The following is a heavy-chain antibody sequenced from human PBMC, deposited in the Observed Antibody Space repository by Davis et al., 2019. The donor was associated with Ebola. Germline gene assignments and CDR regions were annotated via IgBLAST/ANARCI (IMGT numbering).Heavy chain of an antibody. Sequence: GGSLRLSCAASGFTFDDYAMHWVRQAPGKGLEWVSGISWNSGSIGYADSVKGRFTISRDNSKNTLYLQMNSLRAEDTAVYYCAKDYYGSGRPLDYWGQGTLVTVSS. CDR1: GFTFDDYA. CDR3: AKDYYGSGRPLDY. CDR2: ISWNSGSI. V-gene: IGHV3-9*01. D-gene: IGHD3-10*01. J-gene: IGHJ4*02.